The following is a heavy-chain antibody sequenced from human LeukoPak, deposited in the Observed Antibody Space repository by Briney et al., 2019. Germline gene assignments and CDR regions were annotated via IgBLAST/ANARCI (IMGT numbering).Heavy chain of an antibody. D-gene: IGHD2-2*02. J-gene: IGHJ4*02. CDR2: INPSGGST. Sequence: ASVKVSCKASGYTFTSYYMHWVRQAPGQGLEWMGIINPSGGSTSYAQKFQGRVTMTRDMSTSTVYMELSSLRSEDTAVYYCARDGGYCSSTSCYTIDYWGQGTLVTVSS. V-gene: IGHV1-46*01. CDR1: GYTFTSYY. CDR3: ARDGGYCSSTSCYTIDY.